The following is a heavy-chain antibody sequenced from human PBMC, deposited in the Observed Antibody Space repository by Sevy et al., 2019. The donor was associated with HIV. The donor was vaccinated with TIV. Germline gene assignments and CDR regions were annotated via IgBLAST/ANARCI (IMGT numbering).Heavy chain of an antibody. Sequence: GGSLRLSCAASGFTFSNAWMNWVRQAPGKGLEWVGRIKSKTDGGTTDYAAPVKGRFTISRDDSKNTLYLQMNSLKTEDTAVYYCTTEPNSGWSMALHYWGQGTLVTVSS. V-gene: IGHV3-15*07. J-gene: IGHJ4*02. CDR3: TTEPNSGWSMALHY. D-gene: IGHD6-19*01. CDR1: GFTFSNAW. CDR2: IKSKTDGGTT.